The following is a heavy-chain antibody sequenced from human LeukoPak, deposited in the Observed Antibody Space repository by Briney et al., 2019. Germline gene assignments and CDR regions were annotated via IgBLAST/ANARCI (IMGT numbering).Heavy chain of an antibody. CDR1: GFTVSSNS. D-gene: IGHD3-9*01. J-gene: IGHJ3*02. CDR3: AKVRDYDILIDAFDI. V-gene: IGHV3-53*05. CDR2: IYSGGNT. Sequence: GGSLRLSCTVSGFTVSSNSMSWVRQAPGKGLEWVSFIYSGGNTLYSDSVKGRFTISRDNSKNTLYLQMNSLRPVDTAVYYCAKVRDYDILIDAFDIWGQGTMVTVSS.